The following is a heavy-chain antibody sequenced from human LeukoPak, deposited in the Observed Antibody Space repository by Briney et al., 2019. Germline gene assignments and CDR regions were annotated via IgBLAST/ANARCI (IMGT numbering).Heavy chain of an antibody. D-gene: IGHD3-22*01. V-gene: IGHV3-30*02. CDR1: GFTFSNYG. CDR2: IRYDGTNK. Sequence: GGSLRLSCAASGFTFSNYGMHWVRLAPGKGLEWVAFIRYDGTNKYYADSVKGRFTISRDNSKNTLYLQMNSLRAEDTAVYYCAKDMNYYDISGYYLVDYWGQGTLVTVSS. CDR3: AKDMNYYDISGYYLVDY. J-gene: IGHJ4*02.